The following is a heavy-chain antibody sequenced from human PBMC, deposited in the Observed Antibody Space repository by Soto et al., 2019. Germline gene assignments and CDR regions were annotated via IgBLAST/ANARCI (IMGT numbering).Heavy chain of an antibody. J-gene: IGHJ6*02. CDR2: INQDGSET. CDR3: AREGSTSWYSYAYDGMDV. CDR1: GFTFRTYW. Sequence: EVQLVESGGGLVQPGGSLRLSCGASGFTFRTYWLSWVRQVPGKGLEWVAHINQDGSETNYVDSVKGRFTISRDNAKNSLYIHISSLRAAATGLYYCAREGSTSWYSYAYDGMDVWGQGTTVTVSS. V-gene: IGHV3-7*05. D-gene: IGHD5-18*01.